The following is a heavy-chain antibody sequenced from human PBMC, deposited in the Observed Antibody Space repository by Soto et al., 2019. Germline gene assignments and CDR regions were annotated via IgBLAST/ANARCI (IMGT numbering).Heavy chain of an antibody. V-gene: IGHV3-33*01. CDR3: GGSYWPGANGVDL. CDR2: IWFDGSYI. D-gene: IGHD3-16*01. Sequence: QVQLVESGGGVVQPGRSLRLSCAASGFTFSNYAMHWVRQAPGKGLEWVTVIWFDGSYIYQTDSVKGRFTISRDNSKNTVYLQIEWFRAEDSAFYYCGGSYWPGANGVDLWGQGTTVTVS. J-gene: IGHJ6*02. CDR1: GFTFSNYA.